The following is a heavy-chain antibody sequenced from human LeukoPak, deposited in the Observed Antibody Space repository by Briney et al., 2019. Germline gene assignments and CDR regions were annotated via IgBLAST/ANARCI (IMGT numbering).Heavy chain of an antibody. V-gene: IGHV1-69*10. D-gene: IGHD1-1*01. CDR2: IIPILGIA. J-gene: IGHJ4*02. CDR3: ARVGFSGDFDY. CDR1: GGTFSSYA. Sequence: ASVKVSCKASGGTFSSYAISWVRQAPGQGLEWMGRIIPILGIANYAQKFQGRATITADKSTSTAYRELSSLRSEDTAVYFCARVGFSGDFDYGGQGTLVTVSS.